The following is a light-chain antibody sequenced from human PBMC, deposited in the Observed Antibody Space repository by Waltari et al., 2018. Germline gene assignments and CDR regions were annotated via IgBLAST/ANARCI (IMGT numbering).Light chain of an antibody. J-gene: IGLJ2*01. Sequence: QSALTQPASVSGSPGQSITISCIGTSSDLGSSTYVSWYQQHPGKAPKLMIYDVSKRPSGVSSRFSGSKSANTASLTISGLQADDEADYYCSSYSGTSAFVIFGGGTTVTVL. CDR2: DVS. CDR1: SSDLGSSTY. V-gene: IGLV2-14*03. CDR3: SSYSGTSAFVI.